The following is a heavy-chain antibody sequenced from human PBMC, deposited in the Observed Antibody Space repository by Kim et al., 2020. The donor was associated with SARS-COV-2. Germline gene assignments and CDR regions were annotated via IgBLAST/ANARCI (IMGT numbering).Heavy chain of an antibody. CDR2: ISWDGGST. V-gene: IGHV3-43*01. CDR3: AKGPYYDFWSGQLDI. J-gene: IGHJ3*02. Sequence: GGSLRLSCAASGFTFDDYTMHWVRQAPGKGLEWVSLISWDGGSTYYADSVKGRFTISRDNSKNSLYLQMNSLRTEDTALYYCAKGPYYDFWSGQLDIWGQGTMVTVSS. D-gene: IGHD3-3*01. CDR1: GFTFDDYT.